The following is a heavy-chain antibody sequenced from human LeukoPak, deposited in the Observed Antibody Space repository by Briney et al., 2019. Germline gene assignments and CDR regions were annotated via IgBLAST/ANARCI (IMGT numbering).Heavy chain of an antibody. Sequence: PGGSLRLSCAASGFTFSNYGMHWVRQTPGNGLEWVAVISYDGTEEYYVDSVKGRFTISRDNSKNTLYLQMNSLRDEDTAVYYCAKGRDFWSGSYYYGMDVWGQGTTVTVSS. D-gene: IGHD3-3*01. CDR2: ISYDGTEE. J-gene: IGHJ6*02. CDR3: AKGRDFWSGSYYYGMDV. V-gene: IGHV3-30*18. CDR1: GFTFSNYG.